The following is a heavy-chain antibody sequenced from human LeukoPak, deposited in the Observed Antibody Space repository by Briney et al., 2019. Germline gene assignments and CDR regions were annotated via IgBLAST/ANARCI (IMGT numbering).Heavy chain of an antibody. CDR2: IYTSGST. CDR1: GYSISSGYY. D-gene: IGHD3-9*01. Sequence: SETLSLTCTVSGYSISSGYYWGWIRQPPGKGLEWIGSIYTSGSTNYNPSLKSRVTMSVDTSKNQFSLKLSSVTAADTAVYYCARLVRYFDSSSPNYYYYYMDVWGKGTTVTISS. V-gene: IGHV4-38-2*02. J-gene: IGHJ6*03. CDR3: ARLVRYFDSSSPNYYYYYMDV.